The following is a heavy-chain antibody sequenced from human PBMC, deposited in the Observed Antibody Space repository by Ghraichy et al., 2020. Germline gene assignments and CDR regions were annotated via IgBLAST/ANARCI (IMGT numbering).Heavy chain of an antibody. D-gene: IGHD1-26*01. CDR2: ISGSGGST. Sequence: GGSLRLSCAASGFTFSSYAMSWVRQAPGKGLEWVSAISGSGGSTYYADSVKGRFTISRDNSKNTLYLQMNSLRAEDTAVYYCAKDVFPQWELRVGYYYYGMDVWGQGTTVTISS. CDR3: AKDVFPQWELRVGYYYYGMDV. CDR1: GFTFSSYA. V-gene: IGHV3-23*01. J-gene: IGHJ6*02.